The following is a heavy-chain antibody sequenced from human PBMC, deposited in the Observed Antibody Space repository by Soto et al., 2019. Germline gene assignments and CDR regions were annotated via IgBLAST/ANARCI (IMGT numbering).Heavy chain of an antibody. CDR2: INSDGSST. V-gene: IGHV3-74*01. D-gene: IGHD3-10*01. Sequence: PGGSLRLSCAASGFTFSSYWMHWVRQAPGKGLVWVSRINSDGSSTSYADSVKGRFTISRDNAKNTLYLQMNSLRAEDTAVYYCARDYEWRITMVRGALWGVSDENLNYYYYYGMDVWGQGTTVTVSS. CDR3: ARDYEWRITMVRGALWGVSDENLNYYYYYGMDV. J-gene: IGHJ6*02. CDR1: GFTFSSYW.